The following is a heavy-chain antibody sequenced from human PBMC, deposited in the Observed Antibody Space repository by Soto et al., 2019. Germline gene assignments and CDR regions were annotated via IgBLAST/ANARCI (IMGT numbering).Heavy chain of an antibody. D-gene: IGHD5-12*01. V-gene: IGHV1-3*01. CDR3: ARALQDLIPDTGAHVDIVATIKASFDY. Sequence: ASVKVSCKASGYTFTSYAMHWVRQAPGQRLEWMGWINAGNGNTKYSQKFQGRVTITRDTSASTAYMELSSLRSEDTAVYYCARALQDLIPDTGAHVDIVATIKASFDYWGQGTLVTVSS. J-gene: IGHJ4*02. CDR2: INAGNGNT. CDR1: GYTFTSYA.